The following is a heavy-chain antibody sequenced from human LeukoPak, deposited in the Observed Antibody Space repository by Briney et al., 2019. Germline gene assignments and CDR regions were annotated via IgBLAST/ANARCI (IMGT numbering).Heavy chain of an antibody. Sequence: GGSLRLSCAVSGFTVSSEYMSWVRQAPGKGLEWVSVIYSGGSTYYADSVKGRFTISRDNSKNTVYLQMDSVRADDTAVYYCVSRRPWGQGTMVTVSS. CDR1: GFTVSSEY. CDR2: IYSGGST. CDR3: VSRRP. J-gene: IGHJ3*01. V-gene: IGHV3-66*01.